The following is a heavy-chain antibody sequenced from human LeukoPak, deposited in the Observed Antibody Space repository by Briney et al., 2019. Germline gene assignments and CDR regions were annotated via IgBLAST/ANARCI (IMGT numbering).Heavy chain of an antibody. J-gene: IGHJ4*02. V-gene: IGHV4-4*07. D-gene: IGHD4-17*01. Sequence: SETLSLTCTVSGGSISSYYWSWIRQPAGKGLEWIGRIYTSGSTNYNPSLKSRVTMSVDTSKNQFSLKLSSVTAADTAVYYCARVSTLRGGLRSVGNYFDYWGQGTLVTVSS. CDR2: IYTSGST. CDR3: ARVSTLRGGLRSVGNYFDY. CDR1: GGSISSYY.